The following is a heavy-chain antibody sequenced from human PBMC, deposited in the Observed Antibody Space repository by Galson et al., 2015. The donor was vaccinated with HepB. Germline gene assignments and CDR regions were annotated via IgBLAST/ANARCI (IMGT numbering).Heavy chain of an antibody. V-gene: IGHV3-23*01. Sequence: SLRLSCAASGFTFSNYAMSWVRQAPGKGLEWVSAISGSGGSTYYADSVKGRFTISRDNSKNTLYLQMNSLRAEDTAVYYCAKDLGDIVVVPAAAPCGYWGQGTLVTVSS. CDR1: GFTFSNYA. CDR3: AKDLGDIVVVPAAAPCGY. CDR2: ISGSGGST. J-gene: IGHJ4*02. D-gene: IGHD2-2*01.